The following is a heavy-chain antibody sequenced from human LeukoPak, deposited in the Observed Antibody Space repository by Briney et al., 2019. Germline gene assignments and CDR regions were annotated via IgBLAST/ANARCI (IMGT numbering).Heavy chain of an antibody. V-gene: IGHV4-59*01. CDR2: IYYSGST. CDR1: GVSISSYY. J-gene: IGHJ3*02. CDR3: AREGATGDAFAI. D-gene: IGHD5-12*01. Sequence: PPETLSLTCTVSGVSISSYYWSWIRQPPGKGLEWIGYIYYSGSTNYNPSLKSRVTISVDTSKNQFSLKLSSVTAADTAVYYCAREGATGDAFAIWGQGTMVTVSS.